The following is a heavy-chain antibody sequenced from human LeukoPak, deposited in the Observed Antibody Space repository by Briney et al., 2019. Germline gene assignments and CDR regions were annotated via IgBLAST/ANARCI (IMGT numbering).Heavy chain of an antibody. V-gene: IGHV3-53*01. CDR3: ARGYSLGSLFDY. CDR1: GFTVSSDY. D-gene: IGHD5-12*01. J-gene: IGHJ4*02. CDR2: IYSGGGT. Sequence: GGSLRFSCAASGFTVSSDYMSWVRQAPGKGLEWVSVIYSGGGTYYADSVKGRFTISRDNSKNTLYLQMNSLRAEDTAVYYCARGYSLGSLFDYWGQGTLVTVSS.